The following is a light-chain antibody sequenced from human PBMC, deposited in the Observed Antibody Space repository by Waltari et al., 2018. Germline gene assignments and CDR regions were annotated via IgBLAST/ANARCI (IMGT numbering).Light chain of an antibody. CDR2: DAS. J-gene: IGKJ1*01. V-gene: IGKV3-20*01. CDR3: QKYVNLPAT. Sequence: EIVLTQSPGTLSLSPGERATLSCRASQSVSKYLAWYQQKPGHAPRPLIYDASIRATGIPDRFSGSGSGTDFSLTISRLEPEDFAVYYCQKYVNLPATFGQGTKVEIK. CDR1: QSVSKY.